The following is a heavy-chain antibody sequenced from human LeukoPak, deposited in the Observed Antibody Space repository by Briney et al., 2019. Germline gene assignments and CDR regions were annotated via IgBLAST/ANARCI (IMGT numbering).Heavy chain of an antibody. V-gene: IGHV1-69*13. CDR2: IIPIFGTA. CDR1: GGTFSSYA. D-gene: IGHD3-22*01. J-gene: IGHJ4*02. Sequence: SVKVSCKASGGTFSSYAISWVRQAPGQWLEWMGGIIPIFGTANYAQKFQGRVTITADESTSTAYMELSSLRSEDTAVYYCATRGYDSSGGWVPFFDYWGQGTLVTVSS. CDR3: ATRGYDSSGGWVPFFDY.